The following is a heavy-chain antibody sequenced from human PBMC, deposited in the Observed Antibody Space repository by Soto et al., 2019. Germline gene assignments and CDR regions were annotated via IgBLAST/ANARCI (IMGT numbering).Heavy chain of an antibody. J-gene: IGHJ6*02. V-gene: IGHV1-46*01. CDR3: ARDDCSSTSCYRLYYYYYGMDV. D-gene: IGHD2-2*01. CDR2: INPSGGST. CDR1: VYTFTSYY. Sequence: ASVKVSCKASVYTFTSYYMHWVRQAPGQGLEWMGIINPSGGSTSYAQKFQGRVTMTRDTSTSTVYMKLSSLRSEDTAVYYCARDDCSSTSCYRLYYYYYGMDVWGQGTTVTVSS.